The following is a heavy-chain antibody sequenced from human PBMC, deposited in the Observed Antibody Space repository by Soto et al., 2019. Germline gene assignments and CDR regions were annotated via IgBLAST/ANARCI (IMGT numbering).Heavy chain of an antibody. CDR2: IYHSGST. J-gene: IGHJ5*02. V-gene: IGHV4-61*01. Sequence: PSETLSLTCTVSGGSVRDGSYYWAWLRQPPGKGLEWIGHIYHSGSTIYNPSLKSRVTISIDTSKSQFSLNLNYMTAADTAVYYCAGYNWNYYFDPWGQGTLVTVSS. CDR3: AGYNWNYYFDP. D-gene: IGHD1-7*01. CDR1: GGSVRDGSYY.